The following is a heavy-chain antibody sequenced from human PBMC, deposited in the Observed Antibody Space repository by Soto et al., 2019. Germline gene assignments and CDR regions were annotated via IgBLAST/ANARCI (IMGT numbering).Heavy chain of an antibody. Sequence: QVHLVQSGAEVKKPGASVKVSCKASGYTFTNYDINWVRQAPGQGLEWMGWISTYTGNTNYAQKLQGKVTMTTDKSTSTAYMEIRSLRSDDKAVYYCARGYYYGSGRPTPGGMDVWGQGTTVTVSS. CDR1: GYTFTNYD. CDR3: ARGYYYGSGRPTPGGMDV. V-gene: IGHV1-18*01. D-gene: IGHD3-10*01. CDR2: ISTYTGNT. J-gene: IGHJ6*02.